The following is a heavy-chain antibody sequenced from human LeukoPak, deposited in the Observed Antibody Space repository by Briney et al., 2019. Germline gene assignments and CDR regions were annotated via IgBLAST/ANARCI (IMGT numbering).Heavy chain of an antibody. CDR1: GFTFSNYS. D-gene: IGHD3-16*01. CDR2: IWYDGSNK. V-gene: IGHV3-33*01. J-gene: IGHJ4*02. Sequence: SLRLSCAAAGFTFSNYSIHWVRRAPGKGLEWVAVIWYDGSNKYYADSVKGRFTISRDNSNNTLYLQMNSLRAEDTAVYYCATLRGEVDYWGQGTLLTVSS. CDR3: ATLRGEVDY.